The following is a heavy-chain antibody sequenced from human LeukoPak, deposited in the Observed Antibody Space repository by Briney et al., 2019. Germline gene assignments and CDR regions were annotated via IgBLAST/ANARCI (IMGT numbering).Heavy chain of an antibody. Sequence: SETLPLTCTVSGGSISSGGYYWSWIRQHPGKGLEWIGYIYYSGSTYYNPSLKSRVTISVDTSKNQFSLKLSSVTAADTAVYYCARDECYDSSGYYCFDYWGQGTLVTVSS. D-gene: IGHD3-22*01. V-gene: IGHV4-31*03. CDR2: IYYSGST. CDR1: GGSISSGGYY. J-gene: IGHJ4*02. CDR3: ARDECYDSSGYYCFDY.